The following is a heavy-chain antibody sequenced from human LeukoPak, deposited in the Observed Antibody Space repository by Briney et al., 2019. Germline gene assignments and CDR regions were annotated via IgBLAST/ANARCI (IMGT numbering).Heavy chain of an antibody. CDR2: ISSSGSGGNK. D-gene: IGHD2-15*01. J-gene: IGHJ4*02. CDR1: GVTLSSYA. CDR3: ATDRATQYFDY. Sequence: GGSLRLSCAASGVTLSSYAMSWARQAPGKGLEWVSGISSSGSGGNKYYADSVKGRFTISRDNSRNTLFLQMNSLRAEDTAVYYCATDRATQYFDYWGQGTLVSVSS. V-gene: IGHV3-23*01.